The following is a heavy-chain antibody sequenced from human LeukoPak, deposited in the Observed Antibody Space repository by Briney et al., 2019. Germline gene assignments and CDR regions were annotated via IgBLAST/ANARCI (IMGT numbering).Heavy chain of an antibody. D-gene: IGHD2-15*01. CDR2: MNPNSGNT. Sequence: ASVKVSCKASGYTFTSYDINRVRQATGQGVEWMGWMNPNSGNTGYAQKFQGRVTMTRNTSISTAYMELSSLRSEDTAVYYCARSPAGGSTTKSKYNWFDPWGQGTLVTVSS. J-gene: IGHJ5*02. CDR1: GYTFTSYD. CDR3: ARSPAGGSTTKSKYNWFDP. V-gene: IGHV1-8*01.